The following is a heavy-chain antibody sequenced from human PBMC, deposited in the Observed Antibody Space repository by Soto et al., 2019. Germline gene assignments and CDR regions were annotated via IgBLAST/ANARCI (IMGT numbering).Heavy chain of an antibody. CDR3: ARAGDHGDYEGANDAFDI. D-gene: IGHD4-17*01. CDR1: GFTFSSYP. J-gene: IGHJ3*02. V-gene: IGHV3-21*01. Sequence: EVQLVESGGGLVKPGGSLRLSCAASGFTFSSYPMNWVRQAPGTGLEWVSSISTGSSDINYADSVKGRFTISRDNAKNALYLQMNSLRVEDTAVYDSARAGDHGDYEGANDAFDIWGQGTKVIVS. CDR2: ISTGSSDI.